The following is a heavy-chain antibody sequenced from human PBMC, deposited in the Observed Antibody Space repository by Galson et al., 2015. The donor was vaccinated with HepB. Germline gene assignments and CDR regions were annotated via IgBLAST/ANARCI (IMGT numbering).Heavy chain of an antibody. V-gene: IGHV3-30*01. Sequence: SLRLSCAASGFTFSDYNMHWVRQAPGTGLEWVALILYDGSIKYYADSVKGRFTISRDNSKNTLYLQMNSLRAEDTAVYYCARDVGSGWLNYWGQGTLVTVSS. J-gene: IGHJ4*02. CDR3: ARDVGSGWLNY. D-gene: IGHD6-19*01. CDR2: ILYDGSIK. CDR1: GFTFSDYN.